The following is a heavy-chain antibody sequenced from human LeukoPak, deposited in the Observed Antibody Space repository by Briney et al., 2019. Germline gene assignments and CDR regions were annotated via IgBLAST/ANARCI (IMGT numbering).Heavy chain of an antibody. Sequence: GGSLRPSCAASGFTFRSYAMHWVRQAPGKGLEWVAVISHDDSNSDYIDSVKGRFTVSRGDSKNTLYLQMNSLRGDDTAVYYCARDVGSNWYERFDYWGQGTLVTVSS. D-gene: IGHD6-13*01. V-gene: IGHV3-30*04. CDR2: ISHDDSNS. J-gene: IGHJ4*02. CDR3: ARDVGSNWYERFDY. CDR1: GFTFRSYA.